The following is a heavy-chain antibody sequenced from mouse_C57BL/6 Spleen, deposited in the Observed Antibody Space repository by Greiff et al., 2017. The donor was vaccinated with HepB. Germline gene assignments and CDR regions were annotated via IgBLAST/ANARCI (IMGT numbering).Heavy chain of an antibody. CDR3: AREGSNAFDY. J-gene: IGHJ2*01. D-gene: IGHD2-5*01. Sequence: EVKLVESGPGLVKPSQSLSLTCSVTGYSITSGCYWNWIRQFPGNKLEWMGYISYDGSNNYNPSLKNRISITRDTSKNQFFLKLNSVTTEDTATYYCAREGSNAFDYWGQGTTLTVSS. V-gene: IGHV3-6*01. CDR2: ISYDGSN. CDR1: GYSITSGCY.